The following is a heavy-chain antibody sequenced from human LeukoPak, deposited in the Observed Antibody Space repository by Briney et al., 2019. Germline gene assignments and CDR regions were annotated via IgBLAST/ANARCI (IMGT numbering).Heavy chain of an antibody. Sequence: PSETLSLTCAVYGGSFSGYYWSWIRQPPGKGLEWIWEINHSGSTNYNPSLKSRVTISVDTSKNQFSLKLSSVTAADTAVYYCARVWYEFWIGYRFDYWGQGTLVTVSS. D-gene: IGHD3-3*01. J-gene: IGHJ4*02. CDR1: GGSFSGYY. V-gene: IGHV4-34*01. CDR2: INHSGST. CDR3: ARVWYEFWIGYRFDY.